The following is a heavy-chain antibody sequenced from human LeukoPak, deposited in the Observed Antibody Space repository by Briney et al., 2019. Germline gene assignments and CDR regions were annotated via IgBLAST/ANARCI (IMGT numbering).Heavy chain of an antibody. V-gene: IGHV3-30*03. CDR2: ISYDGSNK. J-gene: IGHJ4*02. CDR3: ARQGTTFDY. D-gene: IGHD1-14*01. Sequence: GGSLRLSCAASGFTFSSYGMHWVRQAPGKGLEWVAVISYDGSNKYYADSVKGRFTISRDNAKNSLYLQMNSLRAEDTAVYYCARQGTTFDYWGQGTLVTVSS. CDR1: GFTFSSYG.